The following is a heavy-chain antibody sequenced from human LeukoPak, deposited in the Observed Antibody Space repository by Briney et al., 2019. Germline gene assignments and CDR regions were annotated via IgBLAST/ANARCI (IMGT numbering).Heavy chain of an antibody. D-gene: IGHD6-13*01. CDR3: ARDRWYSRNWNDAVDI. Sequence: ASVKVSCKASGYTFTGYNMHWVRQAPGQGLEWMGWISAYNGNTNYAQKVQGRVTMTTDTSTSTAYMELRSLRSDDTAVYYCARDRWYSRNWNDAVDIWGQGTMVTVSS. J-gene: IGHJ3*02. CDR1: GYTFTGYN. CDR2: ISAYNGNT. V-gene: IGHV1-18*04.